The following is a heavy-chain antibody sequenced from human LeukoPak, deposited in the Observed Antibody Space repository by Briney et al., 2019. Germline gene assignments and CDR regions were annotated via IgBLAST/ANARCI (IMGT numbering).Heavy chain of an antibody. D-gene: IGHD3-22*01. CDR3: ARDIYYDSSGYLFDY. Sequence: GGSLRLSCAASGFTVSSNYMSWVRQAPGRGLEGVSVIYSGGSTYYADSVKGRFTISRDNSKNTLYLQMNSLRAEDTAVYYCARDIYYDSSGYLFDYWGQGTLVTVSS. CDR2: IYSGGST. V-gene: IGHV3-66*01. J-gene: IGHJ4*02. CDR1: GFTVSSNY.